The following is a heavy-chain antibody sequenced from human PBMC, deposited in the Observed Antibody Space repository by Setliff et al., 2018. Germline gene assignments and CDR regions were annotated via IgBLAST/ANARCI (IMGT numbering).Heavy chain of an antibody. Sequence: PSETLSLTCTVSGASISANHYWGWIRQTPGKGLEWIGSIYNSGTTNYNPSLKSRVTISADTSNNSFSLNLFSVTAADTAVYYCAGRDYSGGDSWGHGTLVTVSS. V-gene: IGHV4-39*02. J-gene: IGHJ5*01. CDR1: GASISANHY. CDR3: AGRDYSGGDS. D-gene: IGHD4-4*01. CDR2: IYNSGTT.